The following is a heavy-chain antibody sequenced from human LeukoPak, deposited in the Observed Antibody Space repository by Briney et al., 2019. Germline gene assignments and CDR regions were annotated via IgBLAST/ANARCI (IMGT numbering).Heavy chain of an antibody. CDR1: GGSISSYY. Sequence: SETLSLTCTVSGGSISSYYWSWIRQLPGKGLEWIGYIYYSGSTNYNPSLKSRVTISVDTSKNQFSLKLSSVTAADTAVYYCARWGYCSGGSCSSPGDYWGQGTLVTVSS. D-gene: IGHD2-15*01. J-gene: IGHJ4*02. CDR2: IYYSGST. V-gene: IGHV4-59*08. CDR3: ARWGYCSGGSCSSPGDY.